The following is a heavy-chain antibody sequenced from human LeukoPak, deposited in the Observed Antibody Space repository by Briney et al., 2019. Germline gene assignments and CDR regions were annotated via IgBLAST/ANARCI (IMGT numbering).Heavy chain of an antibody. V-gene: IGHV4-31*03. J-gene: IGHJ4*02. Sequence: SQTLTLTCTVSGGSISSGGYYWSWIRQDPGKGLESFGYIYYSGSTYYNPSIKSRVTITVDTSKNQFYLKPSSVTAADTAVYYCARDAGYSYGYSYFDYWDQGTLVTVSS. D-gene: IGHD5-18*01. CDR3: ARDAGYSYGYSYFDY. CDR2: IYYSGST. CDR1: GGSISSGGYY.